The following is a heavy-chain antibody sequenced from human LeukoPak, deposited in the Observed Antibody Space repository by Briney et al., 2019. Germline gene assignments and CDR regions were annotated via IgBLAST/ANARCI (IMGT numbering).Heavy chain of an antibody. CDR2: IYYSGST. J-gene: IGHJ4*02. Sequence: SETLSLTCTVSGGSISSYYWSWIRQPAGKGLEWIGYIYYSGSTYYNPSLKSRVTISVDTSKNQFSLKLSSVTAADTAVYYCASFHEVVAATNESTTKDYWGQGTLVTVSS. CDR1: GGSISSYY. V-gene: IGHV4-59*06. D-gene: IGHD2-15*01. CDR3: ASFHEVVAATNESTTKDY.